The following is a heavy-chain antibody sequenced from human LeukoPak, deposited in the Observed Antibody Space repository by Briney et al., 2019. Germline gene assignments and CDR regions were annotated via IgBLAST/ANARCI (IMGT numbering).Heavy chain of an antibody. CDR3: ARDQGSTSRGIDY. Sequence: PGGSLRLSCAASGFTFSSHWMHWVRQAPGKGLVWVSRIYSDGNTTNYADSVKGRFTISRDNAKNTLYLQMNSLRAEDTAVYYCARDQGSTSRGIDYWGQGTLVTVSS. V-gene: IGHV3-74*01. CDR2: IYSDGNTT. CDR1: GFTFSSHW. D-gene: IGHD2-2*01. J-gene: IGHJ4*02.